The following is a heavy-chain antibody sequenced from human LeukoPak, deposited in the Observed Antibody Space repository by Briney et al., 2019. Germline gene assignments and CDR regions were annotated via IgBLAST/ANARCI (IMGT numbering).Heavy chain of an antibody. CDR3: ARDKDTAMVSGWFDP. Sequence: GGSLRLSCAASGFTFSSYWMSWVRQAPGKGLEWVANIKQDGSEKYYVDSVKGRFTISRDNAKNSLYLQMNSLRAEDTAVYYCARDKDTAMVSGWFDPWGQGTLVTVSS. CDR1: GFTFSSYW. J-gene: IGHJ5*02. V-gene: IGHV3-7*01. D-gene: IGHD5-18*01. CDR2: IKQDGSEK.